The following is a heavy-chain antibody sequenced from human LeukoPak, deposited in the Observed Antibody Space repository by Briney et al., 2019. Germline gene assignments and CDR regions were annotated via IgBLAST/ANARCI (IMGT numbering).Heavy chain of an antibody. Sequence: GGSLRLSCAASGFTFSSYEMNWVRQAPGKGVEWVSYISSSGSTIYYADSVKGRFTISRDNAKNSLYLQMNSLRAEDTAVYYCAELGITMIGGVWGQGTLVTVCS. CDR2: ISSSGSTI. CDR3: AELGITMIGGV. V-gene: IGHV3-48*03. J-gene: IGHJ4*02. CDR1: GFTFSSYE. D-gene: IGHD3-10*02.